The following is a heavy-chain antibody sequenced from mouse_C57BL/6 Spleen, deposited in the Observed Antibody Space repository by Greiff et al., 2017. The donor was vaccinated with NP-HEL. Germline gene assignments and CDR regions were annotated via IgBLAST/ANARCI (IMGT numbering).Heavy chain of an antibody. V-gene: IGHV3-6*01. CDR1: GYSITSGYY. Sequence: EVKLQESGPGLVKPSQSLSLTCSVTGYSITSGYYWNWIRQFPGNKLEWLGYISYDGSNNYNPSLKNRISNTRDTSKNQFFLKLNSVTTEDTATYYCARDMDYDAMDYWGQGTSVTVSS. CDR2: ISYDGSN. CDR3: ARDMDYDAMDY. J-gene: IGHJ4*01.